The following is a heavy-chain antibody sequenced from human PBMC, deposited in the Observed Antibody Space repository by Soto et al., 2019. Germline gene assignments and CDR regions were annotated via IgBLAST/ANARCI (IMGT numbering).Heavy chain of an antibody. CDR1: GGSFSGYY. V-gene: IGHV4-34*01. CDR2: INHSGST. J-gene: IGHJ3*02. Sequence: SETLSLTCAVYGGSFSGYYWSWIRQPPGKGLEWIGEINHSGSTNYSPSFQGQVTISADKSISTAYLQWSSLKASDTAMYYCARLLQQWLVQESAFDIWGQGTVVTVSS. CDR3: ARLLQQWLVQESAFDI. D-gene: IGHD6-19*01.